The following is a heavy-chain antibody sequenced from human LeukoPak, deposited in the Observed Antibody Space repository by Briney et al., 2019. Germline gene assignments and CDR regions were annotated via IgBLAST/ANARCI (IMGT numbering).Heavy chain of an antibody. V-gene: IGHV4-59*01. J-gene: IGHJ5*02. CDR1: GGSISSYY. CDR3: ARDRYSSWYVPFDP. D-gene: IGHD6-13*01. CDR2: IYYSGST. Sequence: PSETLSLTCTVSGGSISSYYWSWIRQLPGKGLEWIGYIYYSGSTNYNPSLKSRVTISVDASKNQFSLKLSSVTAADTAVYYCARDRYSSWYVPFDPWGQGTLVAVSS.